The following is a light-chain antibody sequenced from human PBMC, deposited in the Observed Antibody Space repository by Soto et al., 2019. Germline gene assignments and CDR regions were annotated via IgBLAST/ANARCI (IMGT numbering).Light chain of an antibody. J-gene: IGKJ2*01. CDR1: QSVASN. CDR3: QHYHNWPPQYP. Sequence: EIVMTQSPASLSVSPGDGATLSCRASQSVASNVAWYQQKPGQGPRLLIHGASTRAVGVPARFSGSGSGTDFTLTISSLQSKVFAVYSCQHYHNWPPQYPFGRGTKLQIK. CDR2: GAS. V-gene: IGKV3-15*01.